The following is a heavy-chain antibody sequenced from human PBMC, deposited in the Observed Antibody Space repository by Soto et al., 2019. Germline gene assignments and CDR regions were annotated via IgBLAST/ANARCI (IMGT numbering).Heavy chain of an antibody. CDR2: LSHSGGT. D-gene: IGHD3-10*01. J-gene: IGHJ4*02. CDR1: GASIGSGTYY. CDR3: ARGTRPDTRFGESIFDF. Sequence: QVQLQESGPGLVKPSQTLSLTCTVSGASIGSGTYYWHWIRQHPGKGLEWIGWLSHSGGTYYNPSLRSRMTISVATSKDQFSLRLTSVTAADTAVYYCARGTRPDTRFGESIFDFWGQGTLVIVSS. V-gene: IGHV4-31*03.